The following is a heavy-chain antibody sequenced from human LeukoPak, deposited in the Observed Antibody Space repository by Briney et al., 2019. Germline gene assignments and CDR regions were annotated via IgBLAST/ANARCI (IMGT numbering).Heavy chain of an antibody. D-gene: IGHD3-22*01. Sequence: PGGSLRLPCAASGFTFSSHWMHWVRQAPGKGLAWVSRINSDGSSISYADSVKGRFTISRDNAKNTLYLQMNSLRAEDTAVYYCAKYDSSGYYFLTPYFDYWGQGTLVTVSS. CDR1: GFTFSSHW. V-gene: IGHV3-74*01. J-gene: IGHJ4*02. CDR2: INSDGSSI. CDR3: AKYDSSGYYFLTPYFDY.